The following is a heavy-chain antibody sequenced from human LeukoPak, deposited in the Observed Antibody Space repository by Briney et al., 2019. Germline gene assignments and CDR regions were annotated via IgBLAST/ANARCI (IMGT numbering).Heavy chain of an antibody. D-gene: IGHD4-23*01. CDR2: IYYSGST. CDR1: GGSISSGGYY. Sequence: PSQTLSLTCTVSGGSISSGGYYWSWIRQHPGKGLEWIGYIYYSGSTYYNPSLKSRVTISVDTSKNQFSLKLSSVTAADTAVYYCAKAPPLRWSTLLHFDYWGQGTLVTVSS. J-gene: IGHJ4*02. CDR3: AKAPPLRWSTLLHFDY. V-gene: IGHV4-31*03.